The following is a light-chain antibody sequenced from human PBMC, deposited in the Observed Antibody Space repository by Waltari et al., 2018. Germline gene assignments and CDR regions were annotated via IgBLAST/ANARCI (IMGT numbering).Light chain of an antibody. J-gene: IGKJ4*01. CDR3: QQRSIWPPLT. CDR1: QSGSRY. CDR2: DAS. V-gene: IGKV3-11*01. Sequence: EIVLTQSPATLALSPGARATLSCRASQSGSRYLAWYQQKPGQAPRLLIYDASNRATGIPARFCGRGSGTDVTRTSSSLEPEDAAVYYCQQRSIWPPLTFGGGTKVEIK.